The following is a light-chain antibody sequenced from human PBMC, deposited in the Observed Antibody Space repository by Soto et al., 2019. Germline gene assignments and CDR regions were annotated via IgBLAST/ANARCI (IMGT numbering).Light chain of an antibody. Sequence: EIVMTQSPATLSVSPGERVTLSRRASQSVSSDLAWYLQKPGQAPSLLVYGASTRATGMPARFSGSGSGTELTLTISSLQSEDFAVYYCQQYNNWPHTFGQGTKLEIK. CDR1: QSVSSD. V-gene: IGKV3-15*01. CDR3: QQYNNWPHT. CDR2: GAS. J-gene: IGKJ2*01.